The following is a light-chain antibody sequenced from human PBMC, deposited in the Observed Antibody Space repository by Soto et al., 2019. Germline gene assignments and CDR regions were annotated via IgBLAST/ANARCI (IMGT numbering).Light chain of an antibody. J-gene: IGLJ1*01. V-gene: IGLV2-14*01. CDR3: CSYGGSYTPYV. CDR1: SSDVGGYNY. CDR2: EVS. Sequence: QSVLTQPASVSGSPGQSITISCTGTSSDVGGYNYVSWYQQHPGKAPKLMIYEVSNRPSGVSNRFSGSKSGNTASLTISGLQAEDEGEYFCCSYGGSYTPYVFGTGTKLTVL.